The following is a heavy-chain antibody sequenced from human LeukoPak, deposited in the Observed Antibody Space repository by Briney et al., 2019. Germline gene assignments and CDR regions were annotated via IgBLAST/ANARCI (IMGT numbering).Heavy chain of an antibody. CDR2: ISYDGSNK. J-gene: IGHJ3*02. CDR3: ARDQGGGVLDI. D-gene: IGHD3-16*01. V-gene: IGHV3-30-3*01. Sequence: GGSLRLSCAASGFTFSSYAMHWVRQAPGKGLEWVAVISYDGSNKYYADSVKGRFTISRDNSKNTLYLQMNSLRAEDTAVYYCARDQGGGVLDIWGQGTMVTVSS. CDR1: GFTFSSYA.